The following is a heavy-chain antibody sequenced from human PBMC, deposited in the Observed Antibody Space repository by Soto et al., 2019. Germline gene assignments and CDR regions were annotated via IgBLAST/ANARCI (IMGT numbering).Heavy chain of an antibody. J-gene: IGHJ4*02. D-gene: IGHD2-2*01. CDR3: ARDPGYCSSTSCYFFLY. V-gene: IGHV1-69*01. CDR1: GGTFSSYA. CDR2: IIPIFGTA. Sequence: QVQLVLSGAEVKKPGSSVKVSCKASGGTFSSYAISWVRQAPGQGLEWMGGIIPIFGTANYAQKFQGRVTITADESTSTAYMELSSLRSEDTAVYYCARDPGYCSSTSCYFFLYWGQGTLVTVSS.